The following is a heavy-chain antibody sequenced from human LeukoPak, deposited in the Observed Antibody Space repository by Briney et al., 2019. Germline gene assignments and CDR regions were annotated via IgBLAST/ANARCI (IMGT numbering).Heavy chain of an antibody. Sequence: PGGSLRLSCAASGFTVSSNYMTWVRQSPGKGLEWVSVIIRSGSTYYADSVRGRFTISRDNSKNTLYLQMNSLRAEDTAVYYCAKGGQQPIYYYGMDVWGQGTTVTVSS. J-gene: IGHJ6*02. V-gene: IGHV3-66*01. D-gene: IGHD6-13*01. CDR1: GFTVSSNY. CDR2: IIRSGST. CDR3: AKGGQQPIYYYGMDV.